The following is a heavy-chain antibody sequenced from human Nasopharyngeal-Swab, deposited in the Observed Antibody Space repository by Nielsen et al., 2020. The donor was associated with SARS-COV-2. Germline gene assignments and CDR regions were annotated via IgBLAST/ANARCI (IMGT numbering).Heavy chain of an antibody. D-gene: IGHD3-3*01. J-gene: IGHJ4*02. CDR1: GYSFSKYF. V-gene: IGHV1-18*01. Sequence: ASVKVSCKASGYSFSKYFLSWVRQAPAQGLEWVGWINPYTGDTRYAQNLQGRVTFTTDNSTNTAHMELRSLKSDDTAVYCCARVVNGVTGGDYWGQGTLVTVSS. CDR3: ARVVNGVTGGDY. CDR2: INPYTGDT.